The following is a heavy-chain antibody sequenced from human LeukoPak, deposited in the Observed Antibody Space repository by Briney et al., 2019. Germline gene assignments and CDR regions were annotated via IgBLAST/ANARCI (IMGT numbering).Heavy chain of an antibody. CDR1: GFTFSSFW. CDR3: AVRIAVPGGFDN. V-gene: IGHV3-74*01. Sequence: GGSLRLSCAASGFTFSSFWMHWVRQVPGKGPVWVSHINGDGSVTGYADSVKGRFTISRDNARNTPYVQMNSLRAEDTAVYYCAVRIAVPGGFDNWGQGTLVTVSS. J-gene: IGHJ4*02. CDR2: INGDGSVT. D-gene: IGHD6-19*01.